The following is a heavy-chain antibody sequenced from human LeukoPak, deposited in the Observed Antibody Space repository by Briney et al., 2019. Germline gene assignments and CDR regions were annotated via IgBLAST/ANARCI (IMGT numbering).Heavy chain of an antibody. Sequence: PGGSPRLSCAVSRFTFSDYWMRWVRQAPGKGLEWVAAINKDGSEKQYVGPVKGRFTISRDNAKNSVYLQMTSLGAEDTAVYYCATYTQHFGAPGGADYWGLGTLVTVSS. CDR1: RFTFSDYW. CDR2: INKDGSEK. V-gene: IGHV3-7*01. D-gene: IGHD2-8*02. J-gene: IGHJ4*02. CDR3: ATYTQHFGAPGGADY.